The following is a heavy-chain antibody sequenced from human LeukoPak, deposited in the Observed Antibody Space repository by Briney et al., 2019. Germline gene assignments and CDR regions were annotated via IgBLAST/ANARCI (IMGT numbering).Heavy chain of an antibody. J-gene: IGHJ4*02. CDR3: ARDPGDGRFDY. CDR2: INQDGSEK. Sequence: GGSLRLSCGASGFTFDDYWMSWVRQAPGQGLEWVANINQDGSEKYYLDSAKGRFTISRDNARNSLYLQMNSLRAEDTAVYYCARDPGDGRFDYWGQGTLVTVSS. CDR1: GFTFDDYW. V-gene: IGHV3-7*01. D-gene: IGHD1-26*01.